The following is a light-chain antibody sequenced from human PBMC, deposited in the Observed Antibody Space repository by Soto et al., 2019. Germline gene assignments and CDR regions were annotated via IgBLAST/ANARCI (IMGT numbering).Light chain of an antibody. V-gene: IGKV3-20*01. CDR3: QQYGSSPWT. CDR2: GAS. Sequence: EIVLTQSPGTLSLSPGERATLSCRASQSVINSYLAWYQHKAGQAPRLLIYGASSSATGIPDKFSGSGSGTDFTLTISRLEPEDFSVYYCQQYGSSPWTFGQGTKVYIK. CDR1: QSVINSY. J-gene: IGKJ1*01.